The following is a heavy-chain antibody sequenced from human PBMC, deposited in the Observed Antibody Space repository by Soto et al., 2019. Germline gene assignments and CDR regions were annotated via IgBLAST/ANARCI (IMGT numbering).Heavy chain of an antibody. CDR2: IYHSGST. CDR1: GGSISSSNW. V-gene: IGHV4-4*02. CDR3: ARGRGSIAVAGTRDPYYYYGMDV. Sequence: QVQLQESGPGLVKPSGTLSLTCAVSGGSISSSNWWSWVRQPPGKGLEWIGEIYHSGSTNYNPSLKSRVTISVDKSKNQFSLKLSSVTAADTAVYYCARGRGSIAVAGTRDPYYYYGMDVWGQGTTVTVSS. J-gene: IGHJ6*02. D-gene: IGHD6-19*01.